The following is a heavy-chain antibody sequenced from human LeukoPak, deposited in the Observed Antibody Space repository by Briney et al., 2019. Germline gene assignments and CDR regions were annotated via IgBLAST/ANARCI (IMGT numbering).Heavy chain of an antibody. V-gene: IGHV4-38-2*02. J-gene: IGHJ4*02. CDR2: VDHGGTT. Sequence: SETLSLTCTVSGYSISSGYYWGWIRQSPGKGLEWIGNVDHGGTTFYNASLKGRVTISVDTSKNQFSLKLISVTAADTAVYFCARVAHDVVGGTAIWYYFGYWGQGTLVTVSS. CDR1: GYSISSGYY. D-gene: IGHD1-26*01. CDR3: ARVAHDVVGGTAIWYYFGY.